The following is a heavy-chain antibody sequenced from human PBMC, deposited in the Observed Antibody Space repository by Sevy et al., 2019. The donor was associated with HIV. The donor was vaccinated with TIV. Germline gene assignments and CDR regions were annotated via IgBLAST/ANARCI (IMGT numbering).Heavy chain of an antibody. CDR3: ARANNCGGDCPPAQRKLVYAFDI. V-gene: IGHV3-20*04. J-gene: IGHJ3*02. D-gene: IGHD2-21*02. CDR2: INWNGGST. CDR1: GFTFDDYG. Sequence: GGSLRLSCAASGFTFDDYGMSWVRQAPGKGLEWVSGINWNGGSTGYADSVKGRFTISRDNAKNSLYLQMNSLRAEDTALYYCARANNCGGDCPPAQRKLVYAFDIWGQGTMVTISS.